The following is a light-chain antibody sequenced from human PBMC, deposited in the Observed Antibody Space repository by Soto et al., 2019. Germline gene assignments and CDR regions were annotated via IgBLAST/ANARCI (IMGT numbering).Light chain of an antibody. V-gene: IGKV1-5*01. Sequence: DVQMTQSPSTLSASVGGRVTITCRASQSIINWLAWYQQKPGKAPKLLIYGASSLESGVPSRFSGSGFGTEFSLTISSLQPDDFGSYYCQHMRTFGQGTKVDNK. CDR3: QHMRT. CDR1: QSIINW. CDR2: GAS. J-gene: IGKJ1*01.